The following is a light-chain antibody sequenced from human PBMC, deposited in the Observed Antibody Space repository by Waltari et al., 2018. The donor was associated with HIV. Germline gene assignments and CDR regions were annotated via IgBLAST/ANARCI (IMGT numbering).Light chain of an antibody. V-gene: IGKV1-33*01. CDR1: QDIRHY. CDR3: QQYGSSPQT. Sequence: DIQMTQSPSSLSASVGDRITITCQASQDIRHYLNWYQQKPGMAPKLLIYDASRLETGVSSRFSGSRSGTDFALTISGLQPADIATYYCQQYGSSPQTFGQGTKVEIK. J-gene: IGKJ1*01. CDR2: DAS.